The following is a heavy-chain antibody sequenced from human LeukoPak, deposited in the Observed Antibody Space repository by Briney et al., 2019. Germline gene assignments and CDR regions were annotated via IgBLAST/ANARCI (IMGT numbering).Heavy chain of an antibody. V-gene: IGHV4-38-2*02. J-gene: IGHJ4*02. D-gene: IGHD2-15*01. CDR2: IYHSGST. Sequence: SETLSLTCTVSGYSISSGYYWGWIRQPPGKGLEWIGSIYHSGSTYYNPSLKSRVTISVDTSKNQFSLKLSSVTAADTAMYYCARTTYCSGDSCHFYYFDYWGQGTLVTVSS. CDR3: ARTTYCSGDSCHFYYFDY. CDR1: GYSISSGYY.